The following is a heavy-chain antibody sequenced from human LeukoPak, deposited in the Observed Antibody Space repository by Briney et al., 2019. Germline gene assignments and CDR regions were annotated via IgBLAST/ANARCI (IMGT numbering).Heavy chain of an antibody. D-gene: IGHD3-9*01. V-gene: IGHV3-21*01. CDR3: AKDHSAVMYYDILTGLDY. CDR2: ISSSSNYI. J-gene: IGHJ4*02. CDR1: GFTFSTYN. Sequence: PGGSLRLSCAASGFTFSTYNMNWVRQAPGKGLEWVSSISSSSNYIYYADSVKGRFTISRDNAKTSLYLQMNSLRPEDTAVYYCAKDHSAVMYYDILTGLDYWGQGTLVTVSS.